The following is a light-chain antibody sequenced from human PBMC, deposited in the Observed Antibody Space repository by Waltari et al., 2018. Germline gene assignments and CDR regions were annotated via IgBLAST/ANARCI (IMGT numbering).Light chain of an antibody. CDR1: SSNLGVNS. CDR3: ATWDSDVNAWL. Sequence: QSVLTQSHSVSATPGQRVPISCSGSSSNLGVNSVTWYQHVPGAAPRLLIYSTNRRPSGVPDRFSGSKSGTSASLAISGLQSEDEAHYYCATWDSDVNAWLFGGGTKVTVL. V-gene: IGLV1-44*01. CDR2: STN. J-gene: IGLJ2*01.